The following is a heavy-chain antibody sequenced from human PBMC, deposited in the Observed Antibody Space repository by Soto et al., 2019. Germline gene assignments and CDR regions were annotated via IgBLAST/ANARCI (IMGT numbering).Heavy chain of an antibody. CDR2: IYYSGST. V-gene: IGHV4-59*08. D-gene: IGHD5-12*01. CDR3: ARVATQISPSGGSYYYYYRDV. CDR1: GGSISSYY. Sequence: SETLSLTCTVSGGSISSYYWSWIRQPPGKGLEWIGYIYYSGSTNYNPSLKSRVTISVDTSKNQFSLKLSSVTAADTAVYYCARVATQISPSGGSYYYYYRDVGGKGTTVTVSS. J-gene: IGHJ6*03.